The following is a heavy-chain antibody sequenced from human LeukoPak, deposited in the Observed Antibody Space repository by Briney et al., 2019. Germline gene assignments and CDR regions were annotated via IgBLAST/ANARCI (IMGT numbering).Heavy chain of an antibody. CDR3: AKDREYSYVYDAFDI. V-gene: IGHV3-23*01. Sequence: GGSLRLSCAASGFSFSSYAMSWVRQAPGKGLEWVSGMSGSGGSTYYADSVKGRFTISRDNSKNTLYLQMNTLRAEDTAVYYCAKDREYSYVYDAFDIWCQGTRVTVSS. J-gene: IGHJ3*02. CDR1: GFSFSSYA. D-gene: IGHD3-16*01. CDR2: MSGSGGST.